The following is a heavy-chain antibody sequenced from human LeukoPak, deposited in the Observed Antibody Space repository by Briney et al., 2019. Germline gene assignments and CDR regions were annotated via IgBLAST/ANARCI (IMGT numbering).Heavy chain of an antibody. CDR1: GGAINSGDYY. J-gene: IGHJ3*02. V-gene: IGHV4-30-4*01. Sequence: ASQTLSLTCSVSGGAINSGDYYWSWIRQPPGKGLEWIGYIYYSGSTYYNPSLKSRVTISVDTSKNQFSLKLSSVTAADTAVYYCARDPRLVDAFDIWGQGTMVTVSS. CDR3: ARDPRLVDAFDI. CDR2: IYYSGST. D-gene: IGHD3-9*01.